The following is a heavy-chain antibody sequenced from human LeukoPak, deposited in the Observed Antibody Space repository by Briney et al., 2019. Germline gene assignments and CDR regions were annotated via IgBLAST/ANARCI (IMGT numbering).Heavy chain of an antibody. V-gene: IGHV3-66*02. J-gene: IGHJ4*02. D-gene: IGHD3-3*01. CDR3: ARLEWLSGPPDY. CDR1: GFTVSSNY. CDR2: IYSGGST. Sequence: GGSLRLSCAASGFTVSSNYMGWVRQAPGKGLEWVSVIYSGGSTYYADSVKGRFTISRDNSKNTLFLQMNSLRAEDTAVYYCARLEWLSGPPDYWGQGTLVTVSS.